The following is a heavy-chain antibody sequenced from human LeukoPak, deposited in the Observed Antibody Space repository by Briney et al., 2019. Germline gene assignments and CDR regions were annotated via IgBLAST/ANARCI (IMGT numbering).Heavy chain of an antibody. CDR1: GYTFTGYY. CDR3: ARDFGDTAMVTVYYFDY. V-gene: IGHV1-2*02. Sequence: ASVKVSCKASGYTFTGYYMHWVRQAPGQGLEWTGWINPNSGGTNYAQKFQGRVTMTRDTSISTAYMELSRLRSDDTAVYYCARDFGDTAMVTVYYFDYWGQGTLVTVSS. D-gene: IGHD5-18*01. J-gene: IGHJ4*02. CDR2: INPNSGGT.